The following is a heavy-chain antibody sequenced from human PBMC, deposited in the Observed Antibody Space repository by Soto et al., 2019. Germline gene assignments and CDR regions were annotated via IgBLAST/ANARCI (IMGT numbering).Heavy chain of an antibody. CDR3: ARVTFTPNWFDS. Sequence: PSETLSLTCTVSGDSISKPDYYWSWIRQPPGKGLEWIGYVYYRGSIYYNPSFESRITISVDTSKNQFSLNLTPVTAADSAVYFCARVTFTPNWFDSWGQGILVTVSS. D-gene: IGHD3-3*02. J-gene: IGHJ5*01. V-gene: IGHV4-30-4*01. CDR2: VYYRGSI. CDR1: GDSISKPDYY.